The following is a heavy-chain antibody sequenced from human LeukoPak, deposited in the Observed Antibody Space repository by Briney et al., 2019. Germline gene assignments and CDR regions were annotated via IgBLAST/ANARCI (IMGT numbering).Heavy chain of an antibody. CDR3: ARPTSGDYGDYSFDY. V-gene: IGHV3-23*01. D-gene: IGHD4-17*01. CDR2: ISASGGST. J-gene: IGHJ4*02. CDR1: GFTFSSSA. Sequence: GGSLRLSCAASGFTFSSSAMSWVRQVPGKGLEWVSGISASGGSTYYADSVRGRFTISRDNAKNTLYLQMNSLRAEDTAVYYCARPTSGDYGDYSFDYWGQGTLVTVSS.